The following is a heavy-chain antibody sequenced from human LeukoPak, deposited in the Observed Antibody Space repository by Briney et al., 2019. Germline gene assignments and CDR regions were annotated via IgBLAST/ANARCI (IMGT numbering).Heavy chain of an antibody. D-gene: IGHD3-10*01. CDR1: GFTFSSYW. J-gene: IGHJ6*02. Sequence: PGGSLRLSCAASGFTFSSYWMSWVRQAPGKGLEWVANIKQDGSEKYCVDSVKGRFTISRDNAKNSLYLQMNSLRAEDTAVYYCARDRHQYYGPYYYGMDVWGQGTTVTVSS. CDR2: IKQDGSEK. CDR3: ARDRHQYYGPYYYGMDV. V-gene: IGHV3-7*01.